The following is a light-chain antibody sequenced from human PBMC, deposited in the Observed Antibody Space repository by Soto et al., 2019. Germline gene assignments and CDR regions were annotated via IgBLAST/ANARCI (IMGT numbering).Light chain of an antibody. J-gene: IGKJ4*01. V-gene: IGKV4-1*01. CDR2: WAS. Sequence: DTVMTQSPDSLAVSLGERATINCKSSQSALYSADNKNYLTWYQQKPGQPPKLLIYWASTRESGVPDRFSGSGSGTDFTLTISSLQAEDVAVYYCRQYYITPLTFGGGTKVDIK. CDR3: RQYYITPLT. CDR1: QSALYSADNKNY.